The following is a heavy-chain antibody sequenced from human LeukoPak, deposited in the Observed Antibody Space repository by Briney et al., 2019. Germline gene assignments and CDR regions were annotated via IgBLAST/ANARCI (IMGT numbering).Heavy chain of an antibody. CDR2: IYYSGST. J-gene: IGHJ4*02. D-gene: IGHD2-8*01. CDR1: GGSISSSSYY. CDR3: ARRANGFDY. Sequence: PSETLSLTCTVSGGSISSSSYYWGWIRQPPGKGLEWIGSIYYSGSTYYNPSLKSRVTISVDTSKNQFSLKLSSVIAADTAVYYCARRANGFDYWGQGTLVTVSS. V-gene: IGHV4-39*01.